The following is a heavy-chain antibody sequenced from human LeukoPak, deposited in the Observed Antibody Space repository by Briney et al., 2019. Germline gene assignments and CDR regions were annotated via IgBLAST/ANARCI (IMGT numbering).Heavy chain of an antibody. CDR2: IYYSGST. D-gene: IGHD1-26*01. Sequence: SETPSLTCTVSGGSISSYYWSWIRQPPGKGLEWIGYIYYSGSTNYNPSLKSRVTISVDTSKNQFSLKLSSVTAADTAVYYCARTYSGSYYAFDIWGQGTMVTVSP. J-gene: IGHJ3*02. V-gene: IGHV4-59*08. CDR3: ARTYSGSYYAFDI. CDR1: GGSISSYY.